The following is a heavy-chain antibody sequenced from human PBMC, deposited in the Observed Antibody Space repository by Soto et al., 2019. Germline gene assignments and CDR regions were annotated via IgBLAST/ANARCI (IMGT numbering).Heavy chain of an antibody. CDR2: TYYRSKWYN. CDR1: GDSVSSNSAA. J-gene: IGHJ6*02. D-gene: IGHD7-27*01. V-gene: IGHV6-1*01. Sequence: SQTLSLPCAISGDSVSSNSAAWNWIRQSPSRGLEWLGRTYYRSKWYNDYAVSVKSRITINPDTSKNQFSLQLNSVTPEDTAVYYCARDNEFSALGYYYYGMDVWGQGTTVTVSS. CDR3: ARDNEFSALGYYYYGMDV.